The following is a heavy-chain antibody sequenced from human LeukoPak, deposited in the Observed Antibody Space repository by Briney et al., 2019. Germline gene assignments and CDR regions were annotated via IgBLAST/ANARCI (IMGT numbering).Heavy chain of an antibody. CDR3: AKETCTGTSCSTDY. CDR1: GFTFSSYG. Sequence: GRSLRLSCAASGFTFSSYGMHWVRQAPGKGLEWVAVIWYDGSNKYYADSVKGRFTISRDNSKNTLYLQMNSLRAEDTAVYYCAKETCTGTSCSTDYWGQGTLVTVSS. D-gene: IGHD2-2*01. CDR2: IWYDGSNK. J-gene: IGHJ4*02. V-gene: IGHV3-33*06.